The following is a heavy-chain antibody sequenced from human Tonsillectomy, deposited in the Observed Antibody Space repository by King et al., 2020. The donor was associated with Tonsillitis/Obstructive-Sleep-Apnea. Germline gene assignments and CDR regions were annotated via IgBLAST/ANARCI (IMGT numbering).Heavy chain of an antibody. CDR2: ISYSGST. V-gene: IGHV4-30-4*01. CDR1: GGSISSGDYY. Sequence: VPLQESGPGLVKPSQTLSLTCTVSGGSISSGDYYWSWIRQPPGKGLEWIGYISYSGSTYYNPSLKSRVSLSVDTSKNQFSLKLTSVTAADTAVYYCARGGGGIFDPWGQGTLVTVSS. CDR3: ARGGGGIFDP. J-gene: IGHJ5*02. D-gene: IGHD3-16*01.